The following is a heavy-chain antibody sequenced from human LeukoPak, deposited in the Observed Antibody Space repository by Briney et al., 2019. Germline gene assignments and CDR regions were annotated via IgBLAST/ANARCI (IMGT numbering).Heavy chain of an antibody. CDR3: ARGGAAGFDY. V-gene: IGHV1-18*01. J-gene: IGHJ4*02. Sequence: ASVKVSCKTSGYDFTNYGIQCVRQAPGQGLEWMVWISGFNGNTNNAQKLQGRVTITKDTSTSTAYLELRSLKYDDTAVYYCARGGAAGFDYWGQGTLVTVSS. D-gene: IGHD3-16*01. CDR1: GYDFTNYG. CDR2: ISGFNGNT.